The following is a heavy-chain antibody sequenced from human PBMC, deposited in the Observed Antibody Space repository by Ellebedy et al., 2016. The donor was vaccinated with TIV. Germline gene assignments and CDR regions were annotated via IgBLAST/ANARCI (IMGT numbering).Heavy chain of an antibody. CDR3: ARPPSQDIVLLPAAMPSTYGMDV. CDR2: IYSGGST. J-gene: IGHJ6*02. D-gene: IGHD2-2*01. V-gene: IGHV3-53*01. Sequence: GGSLRLSCAASGFTVSNTYMGWVRQAPGKGLDWVSVIYSGGSTYYADSVKGRFTISRDNSKNTLFLQMNSLRAEDTAVYYCARPPSQDIVLLPAAMPSTYGMDVWGQGTTVTVSS. CDR1: GFTVSNTY.